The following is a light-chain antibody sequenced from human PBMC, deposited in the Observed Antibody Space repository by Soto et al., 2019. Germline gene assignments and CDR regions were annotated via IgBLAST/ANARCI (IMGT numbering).Light chain of an antibody. V-gene: IGLV2-14*01. CDR1: NFDVGAYNY. Sequence: QSVLTQPASVSGSPGQSITISCTGTNFDVGAYNYVSWYQQHPRKAPKLMIYDVSNRPSGVSSRFSGSKSGNTASLTISGLQGEDEADYYCSSYSSSSTVVVGGGTKPTVL. J-gene: IGLJ3*02. CDR3: SSYSSSSTVV. CDR2: DVS.